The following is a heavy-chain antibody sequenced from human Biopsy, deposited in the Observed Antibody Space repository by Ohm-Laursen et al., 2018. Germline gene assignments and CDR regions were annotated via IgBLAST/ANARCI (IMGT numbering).Heavy chain of an antibody. CDR2: ISGSGGST. CDR1: GFYFSNYA. D-gene: IGHD3-3*01. Sequence: GSLRLSCTASGFYFSNYAMSWVRQAPGKGLEWVPGISGSGGSTYYADSVKGRFTISRDNSKNTLYLQMNSPRAEDTALYYCARGGQGGFLEWLFIGWGQGTLVTVSS. J-gene: IGHJ4*02. CDR3: ARGGQGGFLEWLFIG. V-gene: IGHV3-23*01.